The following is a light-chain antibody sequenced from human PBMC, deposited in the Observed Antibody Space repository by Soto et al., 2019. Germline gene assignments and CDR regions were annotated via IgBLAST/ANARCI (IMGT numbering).Light chain of an antibody. V-gene: IGKV3-11*01. J-gene: IGKJ2*01. CDR1: QTISTG. CDR3: QQRSALPVT. Sequence: EIVLTQSPGTLSLSPGERATLSCRASQTISTGLAWYQQKPGQSPRLVIWGASDRATGIPARFSGSGSWTDFTLTISSLEPEAFAVYYCQQRSALPVTFGQGTKLEIK. CDR2: GAS.